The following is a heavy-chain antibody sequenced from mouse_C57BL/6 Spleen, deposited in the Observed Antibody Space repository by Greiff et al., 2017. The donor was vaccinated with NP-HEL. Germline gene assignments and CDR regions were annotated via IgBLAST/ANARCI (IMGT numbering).Heavy chain of an antibody. J-gene: IGHJ2*01. CDR1: GYTFTSYW. V-gene: IGHV1-72*01. CDR3: ARGLITTVVAPFDY. D-gene: IGHD1-1*01. Sequence: QVQLQQPGAELVKPGASVKLSCKASGYTFTSYWMHWVKQRPGRGLEWIGRIDPNSGGTKYNEKFKSKATLTVDTPSSTAYMQLSSLTSEDSAVSYGARGLITTVVAPFDYWGQGTTLTVSS. CDR2: IDPNSGGT.